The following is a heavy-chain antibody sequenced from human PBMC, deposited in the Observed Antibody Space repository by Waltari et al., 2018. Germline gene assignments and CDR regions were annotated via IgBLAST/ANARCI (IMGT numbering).Heavy chain of an antibody. CDR1: GGTFSSYA. CDR3: ARGMDENYYGSGSYLGWFDP. J-gene: IGHJ5*02. Sequence: QVQLVQSGAEVKKPGSSVKVSCKASGGTFSSYAISWVRQAPGQGLEWMGGVSPIFGTANYAQKFQGRVTITADESTSTAYMELSRLRSDDTAVYYCARGMDENYYGSGSYLGWFDPWGQGTLVTVSS. D-gene: IGHD3-10*01. V-gene: IGHV1-69*12. CDR2: VSPIFGTA.